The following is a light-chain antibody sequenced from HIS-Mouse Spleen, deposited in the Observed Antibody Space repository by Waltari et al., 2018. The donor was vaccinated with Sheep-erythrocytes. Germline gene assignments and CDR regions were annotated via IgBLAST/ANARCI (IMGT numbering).Light chain of an antibody. J-gene: IGLJ3*02. CDR2: DNN. V-gene: IGLV1-51*01. CDR1: SSNIGNNY. CDR3: GTWDSSLSAGRV. Sequence: QSVLTQPHSVSAAPGQKVTISCSGSSSNIGNNYVSWYQQLPGTAPKLLIYDNNKRPSGIPDRFSGSKSGTSATLGITGLQTGDEADYYCGTWDSSLSAGRVFGGGTKLTVL.